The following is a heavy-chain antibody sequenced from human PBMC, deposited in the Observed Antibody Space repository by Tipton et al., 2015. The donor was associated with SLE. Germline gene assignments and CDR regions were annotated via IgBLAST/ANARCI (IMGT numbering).Heavy chain of an antibody. CDR2: INHSGVT. J-gene: IGHJ6*03. D-gene: IGHD3/OR15-3a*01. CDR1: GGSFGGFN. CDR3: AKAPGLERDYSYYYYMDV. Sequence: TLSLTCTVYGGSFGGFNWNWIRQPPGKGLEWIGEINHSGVTSYNPSLKSRVAMSLDTSKRQFLLRLTSVTAADAAMYYCAKAPGLERDYSYYYYMDVWGKGTTVTVSS. V-gene: IGHV4-34*01.